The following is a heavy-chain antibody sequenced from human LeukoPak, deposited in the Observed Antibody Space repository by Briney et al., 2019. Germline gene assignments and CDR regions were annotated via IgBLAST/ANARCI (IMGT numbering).Heavy chain of an antibody. CDR1: GFTFTSYP. J-gene: IGHJ4*02. Sequence: GGSLRLSCAASGFTFTSYPMGWVRQAPGKGLEWVSSISRSGDDTYYADSVRGRFTISRDNSKNTLYLQMNSLRADDTAVYYCAKDWATLPSRLSPFDSWGQGILVTVSS. V-gene: IGHV3-23*01. CDR2: ISRSGDDT. D-gene: IGHD6-6*01. CDR3: AKDWATLPSRLSPFDS.